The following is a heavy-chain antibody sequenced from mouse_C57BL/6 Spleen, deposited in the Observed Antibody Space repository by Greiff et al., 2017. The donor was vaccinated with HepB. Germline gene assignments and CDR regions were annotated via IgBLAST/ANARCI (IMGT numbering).Heavy chain of an antibody. V-gene: IGHV1-15*01. J-gene: IGHJ3*01. CDR3: TRIENYYGSSPWFAY. CDR1: GYTFTDYE. Sequence: VQLQQSGAELVRPGASVTLSCKASGYTFTDYEMHWVKQTPVHGLEWIGAIDPETGGTAYNQKFKGKAILTADKSSSTAYMELGSLTSEDSAVYYCTRIENYYGSSPWFAYWGQGTLVTVSA. D-gene: IGHD1-1*01. CDR2: IDPETGGT.